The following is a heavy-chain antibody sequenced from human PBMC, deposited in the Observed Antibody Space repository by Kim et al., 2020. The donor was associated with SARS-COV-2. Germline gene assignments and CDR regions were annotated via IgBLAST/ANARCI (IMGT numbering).Heavy chain of an antibody. CDR3: AKDLGYCSSTSCCPPYGMDV. V-gene: IGHV3-23*01. J-gene: IGHJ6*02. CDR1: GFTFSSFA. CDR2: ISDSGGST. D-gene: IGHD2-2*03. Sequence: GGSLRLSCAASGFTFSSFAMSWVRQAPGKGLEWVSAISDSGGSTYYADSVKGRFTISRDNSKNTLYLQMNSLRAEDTAVYYCAKDLGYCSSTSCCPPYGMDVWRQGTSLTVSS.